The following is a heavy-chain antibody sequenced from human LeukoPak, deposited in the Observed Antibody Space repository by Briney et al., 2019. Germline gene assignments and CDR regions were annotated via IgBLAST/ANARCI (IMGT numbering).Heavy chain of an antibody. CDR3: ARGLTTYYDILTGYPPPWFDP. CDR2: IYYSGST. D-gene: IGHD3-9*01. V-gene: IGHV4-61*10. Sequence: PSETLSLTCTVSGGSISSGSYYWSWIRQPAGKGLEWIGYIYYSGSTNYNPSLKSRVTISVDTSKNQFSLKLSSVTAADTAVYYSARGLTTYYDILTGYPPPWFDPWGQGTLVTVSS. CDR1: GGSISSGSYY. J-gene: IGHJ5*02.